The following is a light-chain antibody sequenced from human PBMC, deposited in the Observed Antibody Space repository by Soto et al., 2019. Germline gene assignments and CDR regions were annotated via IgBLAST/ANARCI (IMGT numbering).Light chain of an antibody. V-gene: IGLV2-14*01. CDR2: EVN. Sequence: QSVLTQPASVSGSPGQSVTISCTGPRSDIGDSNFISWYQQSPGKAPRLLIYEVNNRPSGVSRRFSGSKAGNPASLTISGHLGDDEADYFCTSFRSGTILVFGSGTKVTVL. J-gene: IGLJ1*01. CDR3: TSFRSGTILV. CDR1: RSDIGDSNF.